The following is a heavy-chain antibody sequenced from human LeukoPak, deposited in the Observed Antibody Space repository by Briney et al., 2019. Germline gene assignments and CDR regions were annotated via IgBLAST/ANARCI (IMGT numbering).Heavy chain of an antibody. D-gene: IGHD6-19*01. CDR1: GFTFSSYL. Sequence: PGGALRISCAAPGFTFSSYLMSWVRPAPGEGVEGVANIKQDGSEKYYVDSVKGRFTISRDNAKNSLYLQMNSLRAEDTAVYYCARDLAVAGTGSDYWGQGTLVTVSS. CDR2: IKQDGSEK. CDR3: ARDLAVAGTGSDY. V-gene: IGHV3-7*03. J-gene: IGHJ4*02.